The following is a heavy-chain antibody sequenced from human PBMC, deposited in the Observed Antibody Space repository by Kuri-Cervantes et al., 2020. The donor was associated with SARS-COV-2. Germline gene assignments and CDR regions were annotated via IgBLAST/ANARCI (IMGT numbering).Heavy chain of an antibody. CDR3: AKPLGYSGYDPPDY. CDR1: GFTFSSHA. Sequence: ETLSLTCAASGFTFSSHAMIWVRQAPGKGLEWVSSISGSGGATYYADSAKGRFTISRDNSKNTLSLQMNSLRAEDTAVYYCAKPLGYSGYDPPDYWGQGTLVTVSS. CDR2: ISGSGGAT. D-gene: IGHD5-12*01. V-gene: IGHV3-23*01. J-gene: IGHJ4*02.